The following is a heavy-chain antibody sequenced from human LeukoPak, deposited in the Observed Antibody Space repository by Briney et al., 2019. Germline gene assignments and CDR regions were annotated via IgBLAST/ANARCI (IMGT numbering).Heavy chain of an antibody. CDR3: AREASGNYYVFGS. CDR1: GFSFSNYL. D-gene: IGHD1-26*01. J-gene: IGHJ4*02. CDR2: ITNSGRST. V-gene: IGHV3-11*04. Sequence: GGSLRLSCEASGFSFSNYLMSWIRQAPGKGLEWVSYITNSGRSTNYADAVKGRFTISRDNVKKSVYLEMTDLRAEDTAVYYCAREASGNYYVFGSWGQGTLVTVSS.